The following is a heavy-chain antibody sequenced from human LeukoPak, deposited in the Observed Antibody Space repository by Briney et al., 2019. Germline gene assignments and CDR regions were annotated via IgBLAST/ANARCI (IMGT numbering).Heavy chain of an antibody. CDR1: GFTFSSYA. D-gene: IGHD6-19*01. CDR3: AKANTRLVAAAEYFQH. Sequence: GGSLRLSCAASGFTFSSYAMSWVRQAPGKGLEWVSAISGSGGSTYYADSVKGRFTISRDNSKNTLYLQMNSLRAEDTAVYYCAKANTRLVAAAEYFQHWGQGTLVTVSS. V-gene: IGHV3-23*01. J-gene: IGHJ1*01. CDR2: ISGSGGST.